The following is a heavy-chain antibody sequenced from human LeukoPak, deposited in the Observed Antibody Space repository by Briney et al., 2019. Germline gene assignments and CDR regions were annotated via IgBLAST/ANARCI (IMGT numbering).Heavy chain of an antibody. D-gene: IGHD2-21*02. J-gene: IGHJ4*02. V-gene: IGHV4-39*07. CDR3: ASDAPGLLGY. Sequence: SETLSLTCTVSGGSISSISYYWGWTRQPPGKGLEWIGNIHYSGETYFNPSLKSRLTMSVDTSKNKFSLNLSSVTAADTAIYYCASDAPGLLGYWGQGTLVTVSS. CDR2: IHYSGET. CDR1: GGSISSISYY.